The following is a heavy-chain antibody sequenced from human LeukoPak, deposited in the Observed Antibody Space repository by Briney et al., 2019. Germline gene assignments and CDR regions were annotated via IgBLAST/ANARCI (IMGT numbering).Heavy chain of an antibody. CDR2: INAGSGNT. CDR1: GYTFTSYA. V-gene: IGHV1-3*01. J-gene: IGHJ5*02. CDR3: ARGRGQQWRVT. Sequence: ASVKVSCKASGYTFTSYAMHWVRQAPGQRLEWMGWINAGSGNTKYSQKFQGRVTITRDTSASTAYMELSSLRSEDTAVYYCARGRGQQWRVTWGQGTLVTVSS. D-gene: IGHD6-19*01.